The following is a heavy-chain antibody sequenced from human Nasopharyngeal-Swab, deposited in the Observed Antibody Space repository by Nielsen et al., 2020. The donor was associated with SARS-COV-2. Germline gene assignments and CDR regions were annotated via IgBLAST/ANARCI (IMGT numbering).Heavy chain of an antibody. V-gene: IGHV3-7*04. D-gene: IGHD5-12*01. Sequence: WGSLRLSCAASGFTFSDYWMNWVRQAPGKGLEWVAHINPDGSEKRYVGSVKGRFTISRDNAKNLLYLQIDSLRAEDTAMYYCARRGFLDYWGQGALVTVSS. CDR1: GFTFSDYW. CDR2: INPDGSEK. CDR3: ARRGFLDY. J-gene: IGHJ4*02.